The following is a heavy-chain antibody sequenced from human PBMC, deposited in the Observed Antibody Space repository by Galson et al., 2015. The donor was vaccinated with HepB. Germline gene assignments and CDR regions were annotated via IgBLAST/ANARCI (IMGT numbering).Heavy chain of an antibody. D-gene: IGHD1-7*01. CDR2: ISYDGSNK. CDR1: GFTFSSYA. Sequence: SLRLSCAASGFTFSSYAMHWVRQAPGKGLEWVAVISYDGSNKYYADSVKGRFTISRDNSKNTLYLQMNSLRAEDTAVYYCARDSRPLDNWNYYVFDYWGQGTLVTVSS. CDR3: ARDSRPLDNWNYYVFDY. J-gene: IGHJ4*02. V-gene: IGHV3-30-3*01.